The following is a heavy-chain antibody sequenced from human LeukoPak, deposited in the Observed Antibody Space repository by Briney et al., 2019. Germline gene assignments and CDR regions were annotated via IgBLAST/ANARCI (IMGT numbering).Heavy chain of an antibody. Sequence: SETLSLTCAVSGVSINSHYWSRIRQSPGRGLEWIGHISDKGTTKYNPSLKSRVIISADTSKNHLSLNLTSVLAADTAIYYCARRDAGWNYCDHWGQGILVTVSP. CDR1: GVSINSHY. D-gene: IGHD6-19*01. J-gene: IGHJ4*02. CDR3: ARRDAGWNYCDH. CDR2: ISDKGTT. V-gene: IGHV4-59*11.